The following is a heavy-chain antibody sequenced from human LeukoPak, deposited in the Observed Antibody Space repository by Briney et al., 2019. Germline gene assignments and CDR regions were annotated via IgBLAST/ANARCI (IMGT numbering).Heavy chain of an antibody. V-gene: IGHV3-33*06. CDR1: GFTFSNYG. CDR2: IWYDGSNK. CDR3: AKGYYDRSAQGWYFQH. Sequence: PGRSLRLSCAASGFTFSNYGMHWVRQAPGKGLEWVAGIWYDGSNKDYADSVKGRFTISRDNSKNTLYLQMNSLRAEDTAVYYCAKGYYDRSAQGWYFQHWGQGTLVTVSS. D-gene: IGHD3-22*01. J-gene: IGHJ1*01.